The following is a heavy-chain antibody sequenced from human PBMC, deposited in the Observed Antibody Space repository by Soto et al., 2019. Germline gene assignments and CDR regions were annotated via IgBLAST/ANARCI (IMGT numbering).Heavy chain of an antibody. Sequence: SETLSLTCTVSGGSISSYYWSWIRQPPGKGLEWIGYIYYSGSTNYNPSLKSRVTISVDTSKNQFSLKLSSVTAADTAVYYCARQRVLPAQYFFDYWGQGTLVTVSS. D-gene: IGHD6-13*01. CDR3: ARQRVLPAQYFFDY. CDR2: IYYSGST. CDR1: GGSISSYY. V-gene: IGHV4-59*01. J-gene: IGHJ4*02.